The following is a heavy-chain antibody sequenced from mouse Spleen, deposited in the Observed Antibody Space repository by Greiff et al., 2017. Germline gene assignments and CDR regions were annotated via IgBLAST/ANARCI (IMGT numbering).Heavy chain of an antibody. V-gene: IGHV1-42*01. Sequence: EVQLQQSGPELVKPGASVKISCKASGYSFTGYYMNWVKQSPEKSLEWIGEINPSTGGTTYNQKFKAKATLTVDKSSSTAYMQLKSLTSEDSAVYYCARQASTGRFAYWGQGTLVTVSA. CDR1: GYSFTGYY. CDR3: ARQASTGRFAY. J-gene: IGHJ3*01. CDR2: INPSTGGT. D-gene: IGHD4-1*02.